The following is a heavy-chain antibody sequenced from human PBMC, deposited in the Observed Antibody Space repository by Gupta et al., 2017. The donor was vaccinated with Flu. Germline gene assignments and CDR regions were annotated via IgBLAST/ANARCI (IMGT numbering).Heavy chain of an antibody. CDR1: GYTFTNYG. CDR2: ISAYNGNT. D-gene: IGHD2-8*01. V-gene: IGHV1-18*01. Sequence: QGQLAQSGAEVKKPGASVKVSCKASGYTFTNYGISWVRQAPGQGLEWMGWISAYNGNTNYAQKLQGRVTMTTDTSTSTAYMELRSLTSDDTAVYYCARDRGFVRMATEFDVGGQGTMVTVSS. CDR3: ARDRGFVRMATEFDV. J-gene: IGHJ4*02.